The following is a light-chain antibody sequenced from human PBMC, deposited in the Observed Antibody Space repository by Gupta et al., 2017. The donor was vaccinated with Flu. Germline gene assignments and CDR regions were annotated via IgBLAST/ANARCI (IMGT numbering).Light chain of an antibody. J-gene: IGKJ4*01. CDR1: RSIADQ. CDR2: DVS. V-gene: IGKV1-39*01. Sequence: DIQMTQSPSVLSASVGDRISLTCRASRSIADQVNWYQQRPGKAPRLLMHDVSALESGVPSRFSGSRSGTLFTLTINDLQPEDFVSYYCQQSFDLPFTFGGGTRVDI. CDR3: QQSFDLPFT.